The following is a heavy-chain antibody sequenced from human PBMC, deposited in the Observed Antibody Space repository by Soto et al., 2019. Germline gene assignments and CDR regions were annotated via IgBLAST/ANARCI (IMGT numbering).Heavy chain of an antibody. CDR2: VNPRTGDT. V-gene: IGHV1-2*02. D-gene: IGHD3-16*01. CDR3: ARDPIGGGAPYYFDY. Sequence: GASVKVSCKASGYTLPPYYLYWVGQAPGQGPEWLGGVNPRTGDTNQAQKVQGRVTLTRDMSLPTAYLGPHRLTSDDTAVYYCARDPIGGGAPYYFDYWGQGSLVTVSS. J-gene: IGHJ4*02. CDR1: GYTLPPYY.